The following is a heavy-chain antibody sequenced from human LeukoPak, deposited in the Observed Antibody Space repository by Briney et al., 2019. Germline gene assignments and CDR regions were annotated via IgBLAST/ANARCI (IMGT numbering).Heavy chain of an antibody. D-gene: IGHD5-18*01. CDR2: IYYSGST. CDR1: GGSISSYY. V-gene: IGHV4-30-4*08. J-gene: IGHJ5*02. Sequence: SETLSLTCTVSGGSISSYYWSWIRQPPGKGLEWIGYIYYSGSTYYNPSLKSRVTISVDTSKNQFSLKLSSVTAADTAVYYCARGIQPRGWFDPWGQGTLVTVSS. CDR3: ARGIQPRGWFDP.